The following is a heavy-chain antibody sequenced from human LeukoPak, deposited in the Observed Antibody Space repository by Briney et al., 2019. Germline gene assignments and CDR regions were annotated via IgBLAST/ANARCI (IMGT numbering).Heavy chain of an antibody. V-gene: IGHV3-43*02. CDR2: SGDGGST. D-gene: IGHD6-25*01. J-gene: IGHJ5*02. CDR1: GLITDDYA. Sequence: PGGSLRLSCAAPGLITDDYAMHWVRQAPGKGLEWVSLSGDGGSTFYADSVRGRFTISRDNSKNSLSLQMSSLRSEDTALYFCVRESETSGWFDHWGQGTLVTVSS. CDR3: VRESETSGWFDH.